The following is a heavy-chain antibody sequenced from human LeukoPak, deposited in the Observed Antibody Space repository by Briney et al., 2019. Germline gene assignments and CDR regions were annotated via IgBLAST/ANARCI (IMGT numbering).Heavy chain of an antibody. CDR3: ARVSPTGRYCSSTSCLKSSAFDY. CDR2: INHSGST. J-gene: IGHJ4*02. D-gene: IGHD2-2*01. Sequence: SETLSLTCAVYGGSFSGYYWSWIRQPSGKGLEWIGEINHSGSTNYNPSLKSRVTISVDTSKNQFSLKLSSVTAADTAVYYCARVSPTGRYCSSTSCLKSSAFDYWGQGTLVTVSS. V-gene: IGHV4-34*01. CDR1: GGSFSGYY.